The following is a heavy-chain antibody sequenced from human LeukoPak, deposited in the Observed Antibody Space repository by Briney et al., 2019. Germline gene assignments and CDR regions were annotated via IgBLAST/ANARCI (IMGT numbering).Heavy chain of an antibody. CDR1: GFTFSSYS. J-gene: IGHJ6*02. D-gene: IGHD6-13*01. Sequence: NSGGSLRLSCAASGFTFSSYSMNWVRQAPGKGLEWVSSISSSSSDIYYADSVKGRFTISRDNAKNSLYLQMNSLRAQDTAVYYCARDLWNPAAAGLGYYYYYYYGMDVWGQGTTVTVSS. CDR2: ISSSSSDI. V-gene: IGHV3-21*01. CDR3: ARDLWNPAAAGLGYYYYYYYGMDV.